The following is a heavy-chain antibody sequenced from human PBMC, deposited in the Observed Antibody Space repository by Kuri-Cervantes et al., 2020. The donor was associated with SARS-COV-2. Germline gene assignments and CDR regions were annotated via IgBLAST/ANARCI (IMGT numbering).Heavy chain of an antibody. Sequence: SQTLSLTCAISGDCVSSNSAAWNWIRQSPSRGLEWLGRIYYRSKWYKDYAVAVKSRITINTDTYKNQFSLQLNSVTPEDTAVYYCARDGIAVAGNHWFDPWGQGTLVTVSS. J-gene: IGHJ5*02. CDR2: IYYRSKWYK. CDR1: GDCVSSNSAA. D-gene: IGHD6-19*01. CDR3: ARDGIAVAGNHWFDP. V-gene: IGHV6-1*01.